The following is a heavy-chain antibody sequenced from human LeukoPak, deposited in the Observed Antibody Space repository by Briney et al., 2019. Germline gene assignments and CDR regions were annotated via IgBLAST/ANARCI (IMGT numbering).Heavy chain of an antibody. J-gene: IGHJ4*02. V-gene: IGHV3-48*03. D-gene: IGHD5-18*01. CDR2: ISSSGTTM. CDR3: ARGYGYGFDN. Sequence: GGSLRLSCAASGFTFSSYEVHWVRQAPGKGLEWVSYISSSGTTMYYADSMKGRLTISRNNAKNPLDLQVNSLRGEETAVYYCARGYGYGFDNWGQGTLVTVSS. CDR1: GFTFSSYE.